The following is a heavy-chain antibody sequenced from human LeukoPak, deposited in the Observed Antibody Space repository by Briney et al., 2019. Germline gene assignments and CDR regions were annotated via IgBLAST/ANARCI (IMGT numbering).Heavy chain of an antibody. CDR2: VDYNGYT. V-gene: IGHV4-59*02. D-gene: IGHD2-21*02. CDR1: GDSVSGHP. J-gene: IGHJ4*02. CDR3: ARLAKCDGNCYSFDF. Sequence: SETLSLTCAVSGDSVSGHPWSWIRQPPGKGLDYIGFVDYNGYTNYNPSLKSRATISMDTSKNQVSLNLNSVTPADAAVYYCARLAKCDGNCYSFDFWGEGLQVAVSS.